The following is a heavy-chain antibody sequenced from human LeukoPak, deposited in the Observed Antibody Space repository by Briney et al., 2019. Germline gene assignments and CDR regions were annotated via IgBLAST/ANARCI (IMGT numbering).Heavy chain of an antibody. D-gene: IGHD6-19*01. V-gene: IGHV1-18*01. CDR3: ATSIAVAGTGPDAFDI. CDR1: GYTFTGYG. J-gene: IGHJ3*02. CDR2: ISAYNGNT. Sequence: ASEKVSCMASGYTFTGYGISWVRQAPGQGLEWMGWISAYNGNTNYAQKLQGRVTMTTDTSTSTAYMELRSLRSDDTAVYYCATSIAVAGTGPDAFDIWGQGTMVTVSS.